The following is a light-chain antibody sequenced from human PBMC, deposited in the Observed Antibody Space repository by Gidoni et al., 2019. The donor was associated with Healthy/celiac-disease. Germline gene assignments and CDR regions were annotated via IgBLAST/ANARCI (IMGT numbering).Light chain of an antibody. CDR3: SSYTSSSTPYV. J-gene: IGLJ1*01. CDR1: SIDVGGYNY. V-gene: IGLV2-14*01. Sequence: QSALTQPASASGSPGQSITISCTGTSIDVGGYNYVSWYQQHPGKAPKLMIYEVSNRPSGVTNRFSGSKSDNTASLTIAGLQAEDEADYYCSSYTSSSTPYVFGTGTKVTVL. CDR2: EVS.